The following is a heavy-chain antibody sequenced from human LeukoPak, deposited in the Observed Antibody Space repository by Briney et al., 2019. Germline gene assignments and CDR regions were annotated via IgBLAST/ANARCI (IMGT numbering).Heavy chain of an antibody. J-gene: IGHJ4*02. V-gene: IGHV4-39*07. Sequence: SETLSLTCTVSGGSISSSSYYWGWIRQPPGKGLEWIGSIYYSGSTYYNPSLKSRVTISVDTSKNQFSLKPSSVTAADTAVYYCARGVVVAATLPLGYWGQGTLVTVSS. CDR1: GGSISSSSYY. CDR2: IYYSGST. D-gene: IGHD2-15*01. CDR3: ARGVVVAATLPLGY.